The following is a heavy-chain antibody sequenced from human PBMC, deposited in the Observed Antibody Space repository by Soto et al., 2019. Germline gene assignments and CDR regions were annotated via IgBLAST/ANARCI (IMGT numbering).Heavy chain of an antibody. CDR2: IKWDASEK. CDR3: ARDSGYGSRSSVNHYLDY. CDR1: GFSFGVYW. V-gene: IGHV3-7*01. D-gene: IGHD3-10*01. Sequence: EVQLEESGGGLVQPGGSLRLSCGASGFSFGVYWMSWVRQAPGKGLEWLATIKWDASEKKYVDSVKGRFTTSRDNAKNSLYLQMDSLRAEDTDIYYCARDSGYGSRSSVNHYLDYWGHGTLVTVSS. J-gene: IGHJ4*01.